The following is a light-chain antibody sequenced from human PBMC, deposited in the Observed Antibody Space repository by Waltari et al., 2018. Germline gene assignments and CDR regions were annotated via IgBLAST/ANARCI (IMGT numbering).Light chain of an antibody. CDR3: QQRSSWPIT. CDR1: ESVGSK. Sequence: EIVLTQSPATLSMSAGERATLSCRASESVGSKVTWYQQKRGQAPSLLVYDASYRASGIPPRFSGSGSGTDFTLTISSLEPDDFAVYYCQQRSSWPITFGPGTKVDFK. CDR2: DAS. J-gene: IGKJ3*01. V-gene: IGKV3-11*01.